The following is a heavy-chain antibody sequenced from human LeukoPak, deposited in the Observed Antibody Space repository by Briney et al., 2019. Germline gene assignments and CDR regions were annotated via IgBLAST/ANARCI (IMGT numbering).Heavy chain of an antibody. Sequence: SETLSLTCAVYGGSFSGYYWSWIRQPPGKGLEWIGEINHSGSTNYNPSLKSRVTISVDTSKNQFSLKLSSVTAADTAVYYCARETYYYDSSGYYLDYWGQGTLVTVSS. CDR2: INHSGST. CDR3: ARETYYYDSSGYYLDY. J-gene: IGHJ4*02. CDR1: GGSFSGYY. D-gene: IGHD3-22*01. V-gene: IGHV4-34*01.